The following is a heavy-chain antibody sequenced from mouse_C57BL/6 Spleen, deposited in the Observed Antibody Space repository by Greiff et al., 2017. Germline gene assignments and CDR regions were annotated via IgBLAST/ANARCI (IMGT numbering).Heavy chain of an antibody. J-gene: IGHJ4*01. D-gene: IGHD2-3*01. CDR3: ATIYDGYYYAMDY. CDR2: IHPNSGST. Sequence: QVQLQQPGAELVKPGASVKLSCKASGYTFTSYWMHWVKQMPGQGLEWIGMIHPNSGSTNYNEKFKSKATLTVDKSSSTAYMQLSSLTSEDSAVYYCATIYDGYYYAMDYWGQGTSVTVSS. V-gene: IGHV1-64*01. CDR1: GYTFTSYW.